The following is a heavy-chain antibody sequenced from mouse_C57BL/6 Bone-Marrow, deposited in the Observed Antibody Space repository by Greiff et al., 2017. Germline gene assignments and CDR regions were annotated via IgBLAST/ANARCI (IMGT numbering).Heavy chain of an antibody. CDR3: ARWAYYSNYHFAY. Sequence: VQLKESVAELVRPGASVKLSCTASGFNIKNTYMHWVKQRPEQGLEWIGRIDPANGNTKYAPKFQGKATITADTSSNTAYLQLSSLTSEDTAIYYCARWAYYSNYHFAYWGQGTLVTVSA. CDR1: GFNIKNTY. J-gene: IGHJ3*01. D-gene: IGHD2-5*01. CDR2: IDPANGNT. V-gene: IGHV14-3*01.